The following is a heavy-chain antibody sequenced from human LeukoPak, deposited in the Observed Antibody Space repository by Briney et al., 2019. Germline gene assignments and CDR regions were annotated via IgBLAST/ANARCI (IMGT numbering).Heavy chain of an antibody. J-gene: IGHJ3*02. CDR3: ARGLGRELDGAFDI. Sequence: PGGSLRLSCAASGFIVSSNYMSWVRQAPGKGLEWASVIYSGGRTYYADSVKGRFTISRDNSRNTLYLQMNSLRAEDTAVYYCARGLGRELDGAFDIWGQGTMVTVSS. CDR1: GFIVSSNY. D-gene: IGHD3-10*01. CDR2: IYSGGRT. V-gene: IGHV3-53*01.